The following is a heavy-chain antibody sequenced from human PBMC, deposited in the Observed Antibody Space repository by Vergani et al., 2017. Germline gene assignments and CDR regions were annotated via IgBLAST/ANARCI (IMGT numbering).Heavy chain of an antibody. J-gene: IGHJ4*02. CDR1: GGTFSSYT. CDR2: IIPILGIA. CDR3: ARDLRIAARRPGGLGY. V-gene: IGHV1-69*08. Sequence: QVQLVQSGAEVKKPGSSVKVSCKASGGTFSSYTISWVRQAPGQGLEWMGRIIPILGIANYAQKFQGRVTMTRDTSISTAYMELSRLRSEDTAVYYCARDLRIAARRPGGLGYWGQGTLVTVSS. D-gene: IGHD6-6*01.